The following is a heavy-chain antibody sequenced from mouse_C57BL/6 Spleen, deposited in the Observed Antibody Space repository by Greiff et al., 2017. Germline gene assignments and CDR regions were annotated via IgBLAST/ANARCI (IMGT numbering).Heavy chain of an antibody. Sequence: QVQLQQPGAELVKPGASVKLSCKASGYTFTSYWMHWVKQRPGQGLEWIGMIHPNSGSTNYNEKFKSKATLTVDKSSSTAYMQLSSLTSEDSAVYYCARSGVTTEYFDYWGQGTTLTVSS. V-gene: IGHV1-64*01. CDR2: IHPNSGST. J-gene: IGHJ2*01. CDR1: GYTFTSYW. D-gene: IGHD2-2*01. CDR3: ARSGVTTEYFDY.